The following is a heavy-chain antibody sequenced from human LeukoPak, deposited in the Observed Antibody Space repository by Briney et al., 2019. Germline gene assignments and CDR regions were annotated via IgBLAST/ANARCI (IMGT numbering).Heavy chain of an antibody. Sequence: SETLSLTCTVSGGSISSYYWSWIRQPPGKGLEWIGYFYYSGSTNYKPSLKSRVTISVDTSKNQFSLKLSSVTAADTAVYYCARGGYYGSGNDFRFDPWGQGTLVTVSS. V-gene: IGHV4-59*01. CDR3: ARGGYYGSGNDFRFDP. CDR2: FYYSGST. J-gene: IGHJ5*02. D-gene: IGHD3-10*01. CDR1: GGSISSYY.